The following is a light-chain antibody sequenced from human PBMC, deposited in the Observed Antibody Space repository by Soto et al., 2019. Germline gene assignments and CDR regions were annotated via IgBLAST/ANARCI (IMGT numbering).Light chain of an antibody. CDR3: TSYTSSSTYV. J-gene: IGLJ1*01. Sequence: SVLTQPASVSGSPGQSITIFCTGTSSDVGSYNYVSWYQQHPGRAPKLMIYDVSSRPSGVSNRFSGSKSGNTASLTISGLQAEDEADYFCTSYTSSSTYVFGTGTKVTVL. CDR1: SSDVGSYNY. V-gene: IGLV2-14*03. CDR2: DVS.